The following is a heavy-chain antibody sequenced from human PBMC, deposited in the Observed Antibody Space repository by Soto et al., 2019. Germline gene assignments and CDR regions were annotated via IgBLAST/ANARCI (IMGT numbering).Heavy chain of an antibody. J-gene: IGHJ3*01. CDR3: ATTVTRLIAFDV. V-gene: IGHV3-53*01. CDR1: GFTVSSHY. D-gene: IGHD4-17*01. Sequence: PGGSLRLSCAASGFTVSSHYMNWVRQTPGKGLEWVSILYASDSTFYAGSVEGRFTISRDNSKNTVYLQLNSLRAEDTAVYYCATTVTRLIAFDVWGQGTMVTVSS. CDR2: LYASDST.